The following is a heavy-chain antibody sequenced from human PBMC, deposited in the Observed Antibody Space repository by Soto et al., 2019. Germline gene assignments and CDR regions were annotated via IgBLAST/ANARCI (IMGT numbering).Heavy chain of an antibody. CDR1: GGSISSYY. V-gene: IGHV4-4*07. D-gene: IGHD6-6*01. CDR3: ARVNLVRSLEGAARRTDYFDY. CDR2: IYTSGST. J-gene: IGHJ4*02. Sequence: PSETLSLTCTVSGGSISSYYWSWIRQPAGKGLEWIGRIYTSGSTNYNPSLKSRVTMSVDTSRNQLSLKLSSVTAADTAVYYCARVNLVRSLEGAARRTDYFDYWGQGTLVTVSS.